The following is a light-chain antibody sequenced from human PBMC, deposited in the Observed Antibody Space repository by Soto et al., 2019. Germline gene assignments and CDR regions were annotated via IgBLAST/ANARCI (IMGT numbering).Light chain of an antibody. CDR2: DAS. J-gene: IGKJ1*01. CDR1: QSVSIL. CDR3: QQYTDWPHT. Sequence: IVMTQSAATLSVSPGERATLSCRASQSVSILLAWYQQKRGQSPRFLIYDASTRATGIPARFSGCGSGTEFTLTITSLQSDAFAIYYCQQYTDWPHTFGQGTKVDIK. V-gene: IGKV3-15*01.